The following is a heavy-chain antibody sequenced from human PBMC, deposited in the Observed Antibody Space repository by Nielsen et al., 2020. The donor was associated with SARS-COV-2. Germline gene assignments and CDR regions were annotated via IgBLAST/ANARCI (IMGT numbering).Heavy chain of an antibody. CDR3: ARGGCSSTSCYFGGYAFDI. Sequence: VRRAPGKGLEWVSYISSSSSTIYYADSVKGRFTISRDNAKNSLYLQMNSLRAEDTALYHCARGGCSSTSCYFGGYAFDIWGQGTMVTVSS. J-gene: IGHJ3*02. V-gene: IGHV3-48*04. CDR2: ISSSSSTI. D-gene: IGHD2-2*01.